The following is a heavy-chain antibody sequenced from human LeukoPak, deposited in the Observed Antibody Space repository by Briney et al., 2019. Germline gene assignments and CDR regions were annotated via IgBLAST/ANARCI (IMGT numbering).Heavy chain of an antibody. Sequence: GASVKVSCKASGYTFTSYGISWVRQAPGQGLEWMGWISAYNGNTNYAQKLQGRVTMTTDTSTSTAYMELRSLRSDDTAVYYCAREGYYDILTGYLHDAFDIWGQGTMVTVSS. CDR3: AREGYYDILTGYLHDAFDI. D-gene: IGHD3-9*01. V-gene: IGHV1-18*01. CDR1: GYTFTSYG. CDR2: ISAYNGNT. J-gene: IGHJ3*02.